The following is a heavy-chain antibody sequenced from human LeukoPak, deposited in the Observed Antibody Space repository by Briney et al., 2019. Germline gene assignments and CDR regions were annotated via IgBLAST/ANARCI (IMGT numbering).Heavy chain of an antibody. V-gene: IGHV3-9*01. CDR2: ISWNSGSI. D-gene: IGHD3-22*01. J-gene: IGHJ4*02. Sequence: GGSLRLSCAASGFTFDDYAMHWVRQAPGKGLEWVSGISWNSGSIGYADSVKGRFTISRDNAKNSLCLQMNSLRAEDTALYYCAKDLYRSHYYDSSGYSFDYWGQGTLVTVSS. CDR1: GFTFDDYA. CDR3: AKDLYRSHYYDSSGYSFDY.